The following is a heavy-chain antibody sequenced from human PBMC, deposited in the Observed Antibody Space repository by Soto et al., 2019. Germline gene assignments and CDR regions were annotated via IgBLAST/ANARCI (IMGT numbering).Heavy chain of an antibody. CDR1: GGSISSYY. CDR3: ARTYYDFWSGYPSTNDGYYYMDV. CDR2: IYYSGST. J-gene: IGHJ6*03. D-gene: IGHD3-3*01. V-gene: IGHV4-59*01. Sequence: TLSLTCTVPGGSISSYYWSWIRQPPGKGLEWIGYIYYSGSTNYNPSLKSRVTISVDTSKNQFSLKLSSVTAADTAVYYCARTYYDFWSGYPSTNDGYYYMDVWGKGTTVTVSS.